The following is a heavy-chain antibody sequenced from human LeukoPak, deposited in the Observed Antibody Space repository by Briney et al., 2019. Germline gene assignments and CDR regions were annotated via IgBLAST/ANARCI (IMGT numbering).Heavy chain of an antibody. V-gene: IGHV3-23*01. Sequence: GGSLRLSCAASGFTFSSYSMNWVRQAPGKGLGWVSGTSGSGSDTFYAESVKGRFTIPRDNSENTLYLQMSSLRAEDTAIYYCVKDYSSVTSSILFDYWGQGILVTVSS. CDR3: VKDYSSVTSSILFDY. D-gene: IGHD4-17*01. CDR1: GFTFSSYS. J-gene: IGHJ4*02. CDR2: TSGSGSDT.